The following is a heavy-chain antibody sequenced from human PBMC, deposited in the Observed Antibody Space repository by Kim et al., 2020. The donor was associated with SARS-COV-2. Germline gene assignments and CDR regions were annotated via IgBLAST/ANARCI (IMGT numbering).Heavy chain of an antibody. CDR3: ASSWGAVASLDY. Sequence: YSADSVKGRFTISRDNSKNTLYLQMNSLRAEDTAVYYCASSWGAVASLDYWGQGTLVTVSS. D-gene: IGHD6-19*01. J-gene: IGHJ4*02. V-gene: IGHV3-33*01.